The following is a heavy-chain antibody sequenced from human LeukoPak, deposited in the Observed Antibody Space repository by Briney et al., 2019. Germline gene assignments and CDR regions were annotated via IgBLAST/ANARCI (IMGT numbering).Heavy chain of an antibody. CDR1: GFTFNNYV. CDR3: ARSFGLDY. V-gene: IGHV3-23*01. Sequence: PGGSLRLSCAASGFTFNNYVMSWVRQAPGKGLEWVSGISSGAVSTYYADSVKGRFTNSRDNSKATLFLQMNSLRVDDSAVYYCARSFGLDYWGQGALVTVSS. J-gene: IGHJ4*02. D-gene: IGHD3-10*01. CDR2: ISSGAVST.